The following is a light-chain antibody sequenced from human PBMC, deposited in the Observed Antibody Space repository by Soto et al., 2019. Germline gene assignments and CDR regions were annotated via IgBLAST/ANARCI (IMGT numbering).Light chain of an antibody. V-gene: IGLV1-47*01. CDR1: GSNIGTNY. J-gene: IGLJ3*02. CDR2: GND. Sequence: QSVLTQPPSASGTPGQRDTISCSGSGSNIGTNYVYWYQQLPGSAPKLLIYGNDQRPSGVPDRFSGSKSGTSASLAISGVRSEDEADYYCAAWDNSLSGRLFGGGTKLTVL. CDR3: AAWDNSLSGRL.